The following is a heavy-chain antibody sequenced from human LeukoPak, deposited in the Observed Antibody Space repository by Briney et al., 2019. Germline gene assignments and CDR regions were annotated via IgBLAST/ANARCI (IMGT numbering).Heavy chain of an antibody. D-gene: IGHD1-26*01. CDR2: IGTAGDT. CDR1: GFTFSSYA. Sequence: GGSLRLSCATSGFTFSSYAMHWVRQATGKGLEWVSAIGTAGDTFYPGSVKGRFTISRENAKNSLSPQMNSLRAEDTAVYYCVRQQTPHGNFVYWGQGTLVTVSS. V-gene: IGHV3-13*01. J-gene: IGHJ4*02. CDR3: VRQQTPHGNFVY.